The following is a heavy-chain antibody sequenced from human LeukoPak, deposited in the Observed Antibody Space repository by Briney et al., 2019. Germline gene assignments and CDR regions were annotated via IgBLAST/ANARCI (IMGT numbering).Heavy chain of an antibody. CDR3: ARADSNIAARRIGFDY. CDR1: GFTFSSYN. D-gene: IGHD6-6*01. V-gene: IGHV3-21*01. Sequence: GGSLRLSCAASGFTFSSYNMNWVRQAPGKGLEWVSSITSTGTYTFYADSVKGRFTISRDNAKNSLYLQMNSLRAGDTALYYCARADSNIAARRIGFDYWGQGTLVTVSS. J-gene: IGHJ4*02. CDR2: ITSTGTYT.